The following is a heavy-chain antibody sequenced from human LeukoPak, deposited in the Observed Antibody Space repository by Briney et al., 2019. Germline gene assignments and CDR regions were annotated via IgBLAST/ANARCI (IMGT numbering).Heavy chain of an antibody. V-gene: IGHV4-39*01. CDR1: GGSISSSSYY. Sequence: KPSETLSLTCTVSGGSISSSSYYWGWIRQPPGKGLEWIGSIYYSGSTYYNPSLKSRVTMSVDTSKNQFSLKLSSVTAADTAVYYCAREPSTYCGGDCYSDYWGQGTLVTVSS. J-gene: IGHJ4*02. D-gene: IGHD2-21*02. CDR3: AREPSTYCGGDCYSDY. CDR2: IYYSGST.